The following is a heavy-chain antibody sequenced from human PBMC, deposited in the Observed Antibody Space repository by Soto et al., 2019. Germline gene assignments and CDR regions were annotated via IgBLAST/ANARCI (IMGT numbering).Heavy chain of an antibody. CDR2: IIPIFGTA. CDR1: GGTFSSYA. D-gene: IGHD2-21*02. CDR3: AWEYGGNSGRNWFDL. V-gene: IGHV1-69*12. Sequence: QVQLVQSGAEVKKPGSSVKVSCKASGGTFSSYAISWVRQAPGQGLEWMGGIIPIFGTANYAQKFQGRVRITADESASTAYMELSSLRSEDTAVYYCAWEYGGNSGRNWFDLWGQGTLVTVSS. J-gene: IGHJ5*02.